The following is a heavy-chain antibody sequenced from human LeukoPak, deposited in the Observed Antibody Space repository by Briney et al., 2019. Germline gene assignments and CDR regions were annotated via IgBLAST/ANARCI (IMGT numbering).Heavy chain of an antibody. CDR3: ARTRSVVPAAHAWFDP. CDR2: IIPIFGTA. J-gene: IGHJ5*02. Sequence: GASVKVSCKASGGTFSGYAISWVRQAAGPGLEWMGGIIPIFGTANYAQKFQGRVTITADESTSTAYMELSSLRSEDTAVYYCARTRSVVPAAHAWFDPWGQGTLVTVTS. CDR1: GGTFSGYA. D-gene: IGHD2-2*01. V-gene: IGHV1-69*13.